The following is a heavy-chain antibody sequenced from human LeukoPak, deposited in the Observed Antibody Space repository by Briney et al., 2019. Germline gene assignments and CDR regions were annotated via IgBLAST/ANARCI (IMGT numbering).Heavy chain of an antibody. V-gene: IGHV1-69*13. D-gene: IGHD3-10*01. CDR1: GGTFSSYA. J-gene: IGHJ4*02. Sequence: SVKVSCKASGGTFSSYAISWVRQAPGQGLEWMGGIIPIFGTANYAQKFQGRVTITADESTSTAYMELSSLRAEDTAVYYCARDGSGRVPEMSAPDYWGQGTLVTVSS. CDR2: IIPIFGTA. CDR3: ARDGSGRVPEMSAPDY.